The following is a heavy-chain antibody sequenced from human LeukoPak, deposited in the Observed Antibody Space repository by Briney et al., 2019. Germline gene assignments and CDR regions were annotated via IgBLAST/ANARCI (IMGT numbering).Heavy chain of an antibody. V-gene: IGHV3-23*01. D-gene: IGHD6-19*01. CDR2: IGGSGGST. CDR1: GFTFSSYG. J-gene: IGHJ5*02. Sequence: GGSLRLSCAASGFTFSSYGMSWVRQAPGKGLEWVSAIGGSGGSTYYADSVKGRFTISRDNSKNTLYLQMNSLRAEDTAVYYCAKATPPIAVAGTPWFDPWGQGTLVTVSS. CDR3: AKATPPIAVAGTPWFDP.